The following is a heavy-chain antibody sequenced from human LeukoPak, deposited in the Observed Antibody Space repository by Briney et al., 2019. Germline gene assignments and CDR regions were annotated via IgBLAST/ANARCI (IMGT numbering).Heavy chain of an antibody. J-gene: IGHJ5*02. CDR3: ARHTVSPYNWFDP. V-gene: IGHV4-39*01. Sequence: AGGSLRLSCAASGFTFSSYEMNWVRQPPGKGLEWIGSIYYSGSTYYNPSLKSRVTISVDTSKNQFSLKLSSVTAADTAVYYCARHTVSPYNWFDPWSQGTLVTVSS. CDR1: GFTFSSYE. D-gene: IGHD4-17*01. CDR2: IYYSGST.